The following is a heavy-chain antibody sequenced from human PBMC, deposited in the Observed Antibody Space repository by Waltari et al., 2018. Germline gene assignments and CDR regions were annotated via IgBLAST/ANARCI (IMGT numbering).Heavy chain of an antibody. V-gene: IGHV1-69*05. J-gene: IGHJ6*02. CDR2: IIPIFGTA. CDR3: ARGSGREQLRVYYYGMDV. CDR1: GGTFSSYA. D-gene: IGHD3-10*01. Sequence: QVQLVQSGAEVKKPGSSVKVSCKASGGTFSSYAISWVRQAPGQGLEWMGGIIPIFGTANYEQKSQGRVTITTDESTSTAYMELSRLRSEDTAVYYCARGSGREQLRVYYYGMDVWGQGTTVTVSS.